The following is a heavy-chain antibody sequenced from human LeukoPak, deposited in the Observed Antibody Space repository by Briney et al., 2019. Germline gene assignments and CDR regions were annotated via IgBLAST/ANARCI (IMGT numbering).Heavy chain of an antibody. J-gene: IGHJ6*04. V-gene: IGHV3-21*01. CDR3: ARALSTGGDYLFGSWKFKTWDV. CDR2: ISASGSYF. Sequence: GGSLRLSCTASGFTFSDYGMHWVRQAPGKGPEWLSSISASGSYFYQPDSLRCRFAISRDNAANSLYLQMSGLRVEDTAVYYCARALSTGGDYLFGSWKFKTWDVWGKGTTVTVSS. CDR1: GFTFSDYG. D-gene: IGHD4-17*01.